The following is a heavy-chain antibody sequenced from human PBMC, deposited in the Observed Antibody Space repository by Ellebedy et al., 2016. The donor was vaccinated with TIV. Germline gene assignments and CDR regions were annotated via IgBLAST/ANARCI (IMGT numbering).Heavy chain of an antibody. CDR1: GFTFNTCA. J-gene: IGHJ4*02. V-gene: IGHV3-30*03. D-gene: IGHD1-1*01. CDR2: ILHDGSVK. Sequence: PGGSLRLSCAASGFTFNTCAMHWVRQPPGKGLAWVAVILHDGSVKYYADSVTGRFTISRDNARNTLYLQMNRLRDEDTAVYYCAGNGNQLDYWGQGTLVIVSS. CDR3: AGNGNQLDY.